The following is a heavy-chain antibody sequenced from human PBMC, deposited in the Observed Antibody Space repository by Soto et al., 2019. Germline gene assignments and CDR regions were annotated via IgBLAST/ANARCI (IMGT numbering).Heavy chain of an antibody. CDR3: ARGIEGWYQGRYYYGMDV. CDR1: GGSISSSNYY. D-gene: IGHD6-19*01. J-gene: IGHJ6*02. CDR2: IYYSGST. Sequence: PSETLSLTCTVSGGSISSSNYYWGWIRQPPGKGLEWIGSIYYSGSTYYNSSLKSRVTISVDTSKNQFSLKLTSVTAADTAVYYCARGIEGWYQGRYYYGMDVWGQGTTVTVSS. V-gene: IGHV4-39*01.